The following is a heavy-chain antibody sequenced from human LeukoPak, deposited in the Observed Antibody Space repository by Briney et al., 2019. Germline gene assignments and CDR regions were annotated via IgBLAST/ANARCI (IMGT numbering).Heavy chain of an antibody. CDR2: IWYDGSNK. CDR3: AKEFNVGATDAFDI. V-gene: IGHV3-33*06. CDR1: GLTFRNYG. J-gene: IGHJ3*02. Sequence: GKSLRLSCAASGLTFRNYGMHWFRQAPGKGLEWVAVIWYDGSNKYYADSVKGRFTISRDNSKNTLYLQMNSLRAEDTAVYYCAKEFNVGATDAFDIWGQGTMVTVSS. D-gene: IGHD1-26*01.